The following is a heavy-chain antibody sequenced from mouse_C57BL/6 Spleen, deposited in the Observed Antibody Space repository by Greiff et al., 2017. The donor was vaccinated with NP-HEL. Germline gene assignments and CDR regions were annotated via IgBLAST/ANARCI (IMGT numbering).Heavy chain of an antibody. CDR2: INPGSGGT. V-gene: IGHV1-54*01. D-gene: IGHD2-2*01. CDR3: ARYEGYDVGFAY. Sequence: VQLQQSGAELVRPGTSVKVSCKASGYAFTNYLIEWVKQRPGQGLEWIGVINPGSGGTNYNEKFKGKATLTADKSSSTAYMQLSSLTSEDSAVYFCARYEGYDVGFAYWGQGTLVTVSA. J-gene: IGHJ3*01. CDR1: GYAFTNYL.